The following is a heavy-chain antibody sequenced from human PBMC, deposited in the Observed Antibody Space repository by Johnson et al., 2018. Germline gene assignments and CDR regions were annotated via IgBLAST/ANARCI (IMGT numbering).Heavy chain of an antibody. CDR3: AKDPSGWHYYYYYMDV. CDR2: MNPNSGNT. CDR1: GYTFTSYY. J-gene: IGHJ6*03. V-gene: IGHV1-8*02. Sequence: QVQLVQSGAEVKKPGASVKVSCKASGYTFTSYYMHWVRQAPGQGLEWMGWMNPNSGNTGYAQKFQGRVTMTRNTSISNAYMERSSRRSEDTAVYYWAKDPSGWHYYYYYMDVWGKGTTVTVS. D-gene: IGHD6-19*01.